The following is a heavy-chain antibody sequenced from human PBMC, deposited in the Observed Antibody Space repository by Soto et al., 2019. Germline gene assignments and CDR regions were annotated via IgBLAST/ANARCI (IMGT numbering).Heavy chain of an antibody. V-gene: IGHV1-69*08. J-gene: IGHJ5*02. CDR3: ARDGDYYDSSGSNWFDP. CDR2: IIPILGIA. CDR1: GGTFSSYT. Sequence: QVPLVQSGAEVKKPGSSVKVSCKASGGTFSSYTISWVRQAPGQGLEWMGRIIPILGIANYAQKFQGRVTITADKSTSTAYMELSSLRSEDTAVYYCARDGDYYDSSGSNWFDPWGQGTLVTVSS. D-gene: IGHD3-22*01.